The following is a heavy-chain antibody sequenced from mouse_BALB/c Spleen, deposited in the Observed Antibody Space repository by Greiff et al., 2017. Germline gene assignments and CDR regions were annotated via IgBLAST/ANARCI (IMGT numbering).Heavy chain of an antibody. V-gene: IGHV2-9-2*01. J-gene: IGHJ2*01. CDR3: VREGGTYYDSFDY. CDR2: IWTGGGT. Sequence: VQLQESGPGLVAPSQSLSITCTVSGFSLTSYDISWIRQPPGKGLEWLGVIWTGGGTNYNSAFMSRLSISKDNSKSQVFLKMNSLQTDDTAIYYCVREGGTYYDSFDYWGQGTTLTVSS. CDR1: GFSLTSYD. D-gene: IGHD2-4*01.